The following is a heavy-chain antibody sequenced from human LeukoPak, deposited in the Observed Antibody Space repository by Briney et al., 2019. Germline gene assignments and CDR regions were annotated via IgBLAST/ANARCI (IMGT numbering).Heavy chain of an antibody. V-gene: IGHV1-69*04. CDR3: ARDLPPYYFDY. Sequence: GASVKVSCKASGGIFSSYAISWVRQAPGQGLEWMGRIIPILGMANYAQKFQGRVTITADKSTSTAYMDLSSLRSEDTAVYYCARDLPPYYFDYWGQGTLVTVSS. CDR2: IIPILGMA. CDR1: GGIFSSYA. J-gene: IGHJ4*02.